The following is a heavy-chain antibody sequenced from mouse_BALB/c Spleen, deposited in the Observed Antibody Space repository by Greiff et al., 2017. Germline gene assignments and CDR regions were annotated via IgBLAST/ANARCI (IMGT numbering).Heavy chain of an antibody. V-gene: IGHV1-9*01. CDR2: ILPGSGST. CDR1: GYTFSSYW. Sequence: VQLQQSGAELMKPGASVKISCKATGYTFSSYWIEWVKQRPGHGLEWIGEILPGSGSTNYNEKFKGKATFTADTSSNTAYMQLSSLTSEDSAVYYCARRGTGTAFDYWGQGTTLTVSS. CDR3: ARRGTGTAFDY. J-gene: IGHJ2*01. D-gene: IGHD4-1*01.